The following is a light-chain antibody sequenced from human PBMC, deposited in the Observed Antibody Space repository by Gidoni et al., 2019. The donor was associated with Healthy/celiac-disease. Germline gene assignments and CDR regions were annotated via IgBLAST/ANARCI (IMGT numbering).Light chain of an antibody. V-gene: IGKV3-11*01. J-gene: IGKJ4*01. CDR3: QQRSNWPLT. Sequence: EIVLTQSPATLSLSPGERATLSCRASQSVSSYLAWYQKKPGQAPRLLIYDASNRATGIPARFSGSGSGTDFTRTIRSLEPEDFAVYYCQQRSNWPLTFGGGTKVEIK. CDR2: DAS. CDR1: QSVSSY.